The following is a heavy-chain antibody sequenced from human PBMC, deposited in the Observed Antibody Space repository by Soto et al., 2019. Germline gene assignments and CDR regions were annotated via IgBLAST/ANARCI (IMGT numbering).Heavy chain of an antibody. CDR3: AKGDNLGPKTGYAFDP. D-gene: IGHD5-12*01. CDR2: TYFRSKWYN. J-gene: IGHJ5*02. CDR1: GDSVSSNTAS. V-gene: IGHV6-1*01. Sequence: SQTLSLTCAISGDSVSSNTASWNWIRQSPSRGLEWLGRTYFRSKWYNDYAVSVKSRIIINPDTSNNQFSLQLNSVTPEDTAVYFCAKGDNLGPKTGYAFDPWGQ.